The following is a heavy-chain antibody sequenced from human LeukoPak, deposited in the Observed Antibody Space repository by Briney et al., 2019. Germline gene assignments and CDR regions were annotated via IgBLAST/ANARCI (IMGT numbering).Heavy chain of an antibody. V-gene: IGHV4-4*02. CDR2: IYYSGST. D-gene: IGHD3-9*01. CDR1: GGSISSSNW. Sequence: SETLSLTWAVSGGSISSSNWWSWVRQPPGKGLEWIGYIYYSGSTNYNPSLKSRVTISVDTSKNQLSLKLSSVTAADTAVYYCARDMRAYYDILTGYPPLYGMDVWGKGTTVTVSS. J-gene: IGHJ6*04. CDR3: ARDMRAYYDILTGYPPLYGMDV.